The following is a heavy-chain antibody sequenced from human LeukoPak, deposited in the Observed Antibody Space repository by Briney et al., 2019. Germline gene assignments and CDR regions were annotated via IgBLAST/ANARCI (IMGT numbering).Heavy chain of an antibody. J-gene: IGHJ4*02. CDR2: IYSSGNT. Sequence: SETLSLTCTVSGGSIRSYYWSWIRQPAGKGLEWIGRIYSSGNTNYNPSLMSRVTMSVDTSKNQFSLKLSSVTAADTAVYYCARDRPYDDSSGYRFDYWGQGTLVTVSS. V-gene: IGHV4-4*07. D-gene: IGHD3-22*01. CDR3: ARDRPYDDSSGYRFDY. CDR1: GGSIRSYY.